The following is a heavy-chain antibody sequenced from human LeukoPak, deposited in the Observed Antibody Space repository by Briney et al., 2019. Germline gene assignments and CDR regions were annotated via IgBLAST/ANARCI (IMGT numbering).Heavy chain of an antibody. V-gene: IGHV1-69*01. CDR2: IIPIFGTA. CDR1: GGTFSSYA. Sequence: ASVKVSCKASGGTFSSYAISWVRQAPGQGLEWMGGIIPIFGTANYAQKFQGRVTITADESTSTACMELSSLRSEDTAVYYCARSITIFGVVDFDYWGQGTLVTVSS. CDR3: ARSITIFGVVDFDY. J-gene: IGHJ4*02. D-gene: IGHD3-3*01.